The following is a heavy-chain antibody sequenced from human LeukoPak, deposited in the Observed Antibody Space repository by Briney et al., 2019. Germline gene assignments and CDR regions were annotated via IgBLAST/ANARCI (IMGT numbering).Heavy chain of an antibody. CDR3: ARSPGTATRTYYFDY. V-gene: IGHV3-21*01. J-gene: IGHJ4*02. CDR1: GFTFSSYS. D-gene: IGHD2-21*02. Sequence: KTGGSLRLSCAASGFTFSSYSMNWVRQAPGKGLEWVSSISSSSSYIYYEDSVKDRFTISRDNDKNSLYLQMNSLRAEDTAVYYCARSPGTATRTYYFDYWGQGTLVTVSS. CDR2: ISSSSSYI.